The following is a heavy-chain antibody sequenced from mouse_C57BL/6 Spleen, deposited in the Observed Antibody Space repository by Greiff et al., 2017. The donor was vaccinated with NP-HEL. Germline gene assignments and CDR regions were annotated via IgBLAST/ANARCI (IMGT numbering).Heavy chain of an antibody. D-gene: IGHD2-4*01. Sequence: EVHLVESGAELVRPGASVKLSCTASGFNIKDDYMHWVKQRPEQGLEWIGWIDPENGDTEYASKFQGKATITADTSSNTAYLQLSSLTSEDTAVYYCTTRYDYDGYYYAMDYWGQGTSVTVSS. J-gene: IGHJ4*01. CDR3: TTRYDYDGYYYAMDY. CDR1: GFNIKDDY. CDR2: IDPENGDT. V-gene: IGHV14-4*01.